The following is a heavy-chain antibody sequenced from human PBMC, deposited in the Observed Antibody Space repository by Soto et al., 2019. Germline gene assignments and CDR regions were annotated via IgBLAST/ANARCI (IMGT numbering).Heavy chain of an antibody. V-gene: IGHV2-5*02. J-gene: IGHJ4*02. D-gene: IGHD3-9*01. CDR2: IYWDDSK. CDR1: GFSLSTSGVG. Sequence: QITLKGSGPTLVRPTQTLTLTCAFSGFSLSTSGVGVGWIRQPPGKALEWLAVIYWDDSKHYSPSLRSRLTITKDTSKSRVVLTMTNMDPMDTGTYYCAHKGPEDWPLDYWGQGTLVTVSS. CDR3: AHKGPEDWPLDY.